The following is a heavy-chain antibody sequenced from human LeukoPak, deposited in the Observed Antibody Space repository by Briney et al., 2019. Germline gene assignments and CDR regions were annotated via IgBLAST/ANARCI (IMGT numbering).Heavy chain of an antibody. J-gene: IGHJ4*02. Sequence: ASVKVSCKASGYTFTGYYMHWVRQAPGQGLEWMGWINPNSGGTNYAQKFQGRVTMTRDTSINTAYMELSRLRSDDTAVYYCARYTSGWYESDYRGQGTLVTVSS. CDR2: INPNSGGT. CDR1: GYTFTGYY. V-gene: IGHV1-2*02. D-gene: IGHD6-19*01. CDR3: ARYTSGWYESDY.